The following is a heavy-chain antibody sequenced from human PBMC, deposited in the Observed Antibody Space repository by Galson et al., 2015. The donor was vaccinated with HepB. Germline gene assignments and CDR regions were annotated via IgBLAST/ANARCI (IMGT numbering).Heavy chain of an antibody. Sequence: SLRLSCAASGFTFSSYTMNWVRQAPGKGPEWVSSISSSSSYIYYADSVKGRFTISRDSAKNSLYLQMNSLRAEDTAVYFCARDLGHYDFWSGYYDYYYMDVWGKGTTVTVSS. D-gene: IGHD3-3*01. V-gene: IGHV3-21*01. CDR2: ISSSSSYI. CDR3: ARDLGHYDFWSGYYDYYYMDV. J-gene: IGHJ6*03. CDR1: GFTFSSYT.